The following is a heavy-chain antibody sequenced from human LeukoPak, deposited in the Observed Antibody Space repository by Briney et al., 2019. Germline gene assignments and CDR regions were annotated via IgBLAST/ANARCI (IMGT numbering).Heavy chain of an antibody. CDR1: GFTFSSYA. Sequence: GGSLRLSCAASGFTFSSYAMHWVRQAPGKGLEWVAVISYDGSNKYYADSVKGRFTISRDNSKNTLYLQMNGLRAEDTAVYYCARDTGIVATIGPFDYWGQGTLVTVSS. J-gene: IGHJ4*02. V-gene: IGHV3-30*04. D-gene: IGHD5-12*01. CDR2: ISYDGSNK. CDR3: ARDTGIVATIGPFDY.